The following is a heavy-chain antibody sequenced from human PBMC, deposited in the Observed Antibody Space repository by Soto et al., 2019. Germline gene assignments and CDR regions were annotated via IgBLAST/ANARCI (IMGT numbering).Heavy chain of an antibody. J-gene: IGHJ6*03. CDR1: GGSISSGTYY. CDR2: IYYSGTT. CDR3: ASPPSSYYHMDV. Sequence: PSETLSLTCTVSGGSISSGTYYWGWIRQPPGKGLEWIGTIYYSGTTYYNPSLKSRVTISVDTSRNQFSLKLSSVTAADSAVYYCASPPSSYYHMDVWGKGTTVTVSS. V-gene: IGHV4-39*01.